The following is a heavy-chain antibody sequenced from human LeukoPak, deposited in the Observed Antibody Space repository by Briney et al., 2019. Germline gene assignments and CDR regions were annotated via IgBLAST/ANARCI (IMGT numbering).Heavy chain of an antibody. Sequence: PSETPSLTCAVYGGSFSCYYWSWIRQPPAKGLEWIGEINHSGSTNYNPSLKSRVTISVDTSKNQFSLRLSSVTAADTAVYYCARVTGYMIEDYFDYWGQGTLVTVSS. J-gene: IGHJ4*02. V-gene: IGHV4-34*01. CDR1: GGSFSCYY. CDR2: INHSGST. D-gene: IGHD3-22*01. CDR3: ARVTGYMIEDYFDY.